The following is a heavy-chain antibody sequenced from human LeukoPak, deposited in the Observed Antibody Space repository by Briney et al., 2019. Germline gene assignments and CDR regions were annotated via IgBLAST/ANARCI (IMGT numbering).Heavy chain of an antibody. V-gene: IGHV3-33*01. J-gene: IGHJ4*02. D-gene: IGHD3-22*01. CDR2: IWYDGSNK. CDR3: ARDYDSSGYYYNLDY. CDR1: GFTFSSYG. Sequence: GGSPRLSCAAPGFTFSSYGMHWVRQAPGKGLEWVAVIWYDGSNKYYADSVKGRFTISRDNSKNTLYLQMNSLRAEDTAVYYCARDYDSSGYYYNLDYWGQGTLVTVSS.